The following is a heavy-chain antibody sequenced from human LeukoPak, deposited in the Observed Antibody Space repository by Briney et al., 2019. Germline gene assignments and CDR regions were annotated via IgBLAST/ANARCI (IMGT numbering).Heavy chain of an antibody. V-gene: IGHV3-30-3*01. J-gene: IGHJ3*02. CDR3: ARDSDYGGNSPNAFDI. Sequence: GGSLRLSCAASGFTFSSYAMRWVRQAPGKGLEWVAVISYDGSNKYYADSVKGRFTISRDNSKNTLYLQMNSLRAEDTAVYYCARDSDYGGNSPNAFDIWGQGTMVTVSS. CDR1: GFTFSSYA. CDR2: ISYDGSNK. D-gene: IGHD4-23*01.